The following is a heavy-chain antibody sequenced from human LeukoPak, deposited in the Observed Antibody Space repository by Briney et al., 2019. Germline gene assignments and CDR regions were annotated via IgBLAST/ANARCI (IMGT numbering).Heavy chain of an antibody. CDR1: GFTFSSYW. CDR2: IKQDGSEK. Sequence: GGSLRLSCAASGFTFSSYWMSWVRQAPGKGLEWVANIKQDGSEKYYVDSVKGRFTISRDNAKNSLYLQMNSLRAEDTAVYYCARFTVVILTGYLDYWGQGTLVTVSS. J-gene: IGHJ4*02. V-gene: IGHV3-7*01. CDR3: ARFTVVILTGYLDY. D-gene: IGHD3-9*01.